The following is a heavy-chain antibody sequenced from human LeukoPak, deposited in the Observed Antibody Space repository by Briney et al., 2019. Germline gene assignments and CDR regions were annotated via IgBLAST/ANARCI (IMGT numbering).Heavy chain of an antibody. Sequence: SETLSLACTVSGGSISSYYWSWIRQPAGKGLEWIGRIYTRGSTNYNPSLKSRVTMSVDTSKNQFSLKLSSVTAADTAVYYCARELWFGEPWDYYYYYGMDVWGQGTTVTVSS. V-gene: IGHV4-4*07. CDR1: GGSISSYY. CDR3: ARELWFGEPWDYYYYYGMDV. CDR2: IYTRGST. J-gene: IGHJ6*02. D-gene: IGHD3-10*01.